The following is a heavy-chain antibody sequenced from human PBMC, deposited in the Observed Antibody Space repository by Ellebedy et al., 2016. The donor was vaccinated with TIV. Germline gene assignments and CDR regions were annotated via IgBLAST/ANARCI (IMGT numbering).Heavy chain of an antibody. CDR3: AREGERWFGEFHFDY. Sequence: GSLRLSXAAYGGSFSGYYWRWIRQPPGKGLEWIGEINHSGSTNYNPSLKSRVTISVDTSKNQFSLKLSSVTAADTAVYYCAREGERWFGEFHFDYWGQGTLVTVSS. CDR1: GGSFSGYY. V-gene: IGHV4-34*01. CDR2: INHSGST. D-gene: IGHD3-10*01. J-gene: IGHJ4*02.